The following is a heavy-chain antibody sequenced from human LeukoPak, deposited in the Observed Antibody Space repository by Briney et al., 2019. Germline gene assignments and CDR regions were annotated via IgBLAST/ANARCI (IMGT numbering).Heavy chain of an antibody. V-gene: IGHV3-74*01. CDR2: LKSDGRST. CDR3: ASRDYGDYRNFDY. J-gene: IGHJ4*02. D-gene: IGHD4-17*01. CDR1: GFTFSSHW. Sequence: RTGGSLRLSCAASGFTFSSHWMHWVRQAPGKGLVWVSRLKSDGRSTSYADSVKGRFTISRDNSKNTLYLQMNSLRAEDTAVYYCASRDYGDYRNFDYWGQGTLVTVSS.